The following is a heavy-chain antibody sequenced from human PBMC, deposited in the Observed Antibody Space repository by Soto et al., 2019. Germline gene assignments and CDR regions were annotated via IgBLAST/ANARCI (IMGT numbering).Heavy chain of an antibody. CDR2: ISYDGSNK. J-gene: IGHJ4*02. Sequence: QVQLVESGGGVVQPGRSLRLSCAASGFTLSSYAMHWVRQAPGKGLEWVAVISYDGSNKDYADSVKGRFTISRDNSKNTLYLQMNSLRAEDTAVYYCATSGDCSSIGCYRAFDYWGQGTLVTVSS. D-gene: IGHD2-2*02. CDR3: ATSGDCSSIGCYRAFDY. V-gene: IGHV3-30-3*01. CDR1: GFTLSSYA.